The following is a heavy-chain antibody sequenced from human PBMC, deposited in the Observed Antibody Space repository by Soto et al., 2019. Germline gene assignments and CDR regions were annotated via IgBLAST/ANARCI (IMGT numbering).Heavy chain of an antibody. J-gene: IGHJ4*02. CDR3: ATNGGFGTGTTDY. Sequence: QVQLVESGGGVVQSGRSLRLSCAASGFTFSSYGMHWVRQAPGKGLEWVAVIWYDGSTKYYADSVKGRFTVSRDNSKNTLYLQMNSLRAEDTAVYYCATNGGFGTGTTDYWGQGTLGTGSS. D-gene: IGHD1-1*01. CDR2: IWYDGSTK. V-gene: IGHV3-33*01. CDR1: GFTFSSYG.